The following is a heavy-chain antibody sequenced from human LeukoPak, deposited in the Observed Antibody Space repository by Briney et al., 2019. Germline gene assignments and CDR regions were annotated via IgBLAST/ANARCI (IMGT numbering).Heavy chain of an antibody. J-gene: IGHJ4*02. CDR1: GFSFTNAW. V-gene: IGHV3-15*05. Sequence: KPGGSLRLSCAASGFSFTNAWMTWVRQAPGKGLEWVGRIKSKADGETTDYAAPVKGRCTMSRDDSKATLYLQMNYVNTEDTAVYYCTTDLAITMIRGVFVYWGQGTLVTVSS. CDR2: IKSKADGETT. CDR3: TTDLAITMIRGVFVY. D-gene: IGHD3-10*01.